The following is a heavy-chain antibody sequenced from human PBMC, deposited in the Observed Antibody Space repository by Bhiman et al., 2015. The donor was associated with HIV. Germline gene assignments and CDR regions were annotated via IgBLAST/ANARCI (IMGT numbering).Heavy chain of an antibody. J-gene: IGHJ3*01. D-gene: IGHD1-26*01. CDR1: GFTFSSFG. Sequence: VQLMESGGGLVQPGRSLRLSCAASGFTFSSFGMHWVRQAPGKGLEWVAVISYDGNNKYYADSVKGRFTISRDNAKNSLSLQMNNLRAEDTAVYYCARDPNSGNYPWGQGTMVTVSS. CDR2: ISYDGNNK. CDR3: ARDPNSGNYP. V-gene: IGHV3-30*03.